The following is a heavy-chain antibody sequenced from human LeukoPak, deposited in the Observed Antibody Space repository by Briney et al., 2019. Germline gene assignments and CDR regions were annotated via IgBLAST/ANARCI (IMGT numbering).Heavy chain of an antibody. V-gene: IGHV4-39*01. CDR3: ARGRRSYRSSYYYYYYMDV. D-gene: IGHD3-16*02. Sequence: SETLSLTCAVSGGSISSNSYYWGWIRQPPGKGLEWIGSIYYSGSTYYNPSLKSRVTISVDTSKNQFSLKLSSVTAADTAVYYCARGRRSYRSSYYYYYYMDVWGKGTTVTVSS. CDR1: GGSISSNSYY. CDR2: IYYSGST. J-gene: IGHJ6*03.